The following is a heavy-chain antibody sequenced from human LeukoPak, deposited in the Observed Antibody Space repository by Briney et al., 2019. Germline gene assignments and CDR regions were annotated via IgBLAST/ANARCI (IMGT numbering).Heavy chain of an antibody. Sequence: ASVKVSCKASGYTFTSYYMRWVRQAPGQGLEWMGIINPSGGSTSYAQKFQGGVTMTRDMSTSTVYMELSSLRSEDTAVYYCARETDSTEYYFDYWGQGTLVTVSS. V-gene: IGHV1-46*01. J-gene: IGHJ4*02. CDR1: GYTFTSYY. CDR3: ARETDSTEYYFDY. CDR2: INPSGGST. D-gene: IGHD3-22*01.